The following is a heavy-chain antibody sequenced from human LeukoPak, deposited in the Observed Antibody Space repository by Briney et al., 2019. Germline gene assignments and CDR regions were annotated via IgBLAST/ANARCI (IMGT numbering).Heavy chain of an antibody. D-gene: IGHD3-22*01. CDR3: ARDYSDSSGYSPFQH. V-gene: IGHV4-59*01. CDR1: GGSISSDN. J-gene: IGHJ1*01. Sequence: SETLSLTCTVSGGSISSDNWNWIRQPPGKGLEWIGFIYYTGSTIYNPSLKSRVTISVDTSKNQFSLRLTSVTAADTAVYYCARDYSDSSGYSPFQHWGQGTLVTVSS. CDR2: IYYTGST.